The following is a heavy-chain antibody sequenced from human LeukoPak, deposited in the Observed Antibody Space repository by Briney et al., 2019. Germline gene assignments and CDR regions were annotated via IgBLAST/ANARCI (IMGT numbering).Heavy chain of an antibody. V-gene: IGHV4-39*01. D-gene: IGHD6-13*01. J-gene: IGHJ4*02. CDR2: IYYSGST. CDR1: GGSISSYY. CDR3: ARHVNIAAAGY. Sequence: SETLSLTCTVSGGSISSYYWGWIRQPPGKGLEWIGSIYYSGSTYYNPSLKSRVTISVDTSKNQFSLKLSSVTAADTAVYYCARHVNIAAAGYWGQGTLVTVSS.